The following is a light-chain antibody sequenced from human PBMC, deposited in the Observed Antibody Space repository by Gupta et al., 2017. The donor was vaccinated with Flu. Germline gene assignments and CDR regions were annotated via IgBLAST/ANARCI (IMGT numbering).Light chain of an antibody. J-gene: IGLJ1*01. CDR3: SSYTSSSTRV. V-gene: IGLV2-14*01. CDR2: EVS. CDR1: SSDVGGYNY. Sequence: SALTQPASVSGSPGPSITISCTGTSSDVGGYNYVSWYQQHPGKAPKLMIYEVSNRPSGVSNRFSGSKSGNTASLTISGLQAEDEADYYCSSYTSSSTRVFGTGTKVTVL.